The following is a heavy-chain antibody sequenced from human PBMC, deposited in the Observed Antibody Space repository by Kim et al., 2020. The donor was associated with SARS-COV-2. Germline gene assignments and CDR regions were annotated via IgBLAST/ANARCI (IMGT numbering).Heavy chain of an antibody. Sequence: QKLQGRVTMTTDTSTSTAYMELRSLRSDDTAVYYCARDYGDRRPYYYGMDVWGQGTTVTVSS. CDR3: ARDYGDRRPYYYGMDV. V-gene: IGHV1-18*01. J-gene: IGHJ6*02. D-gene: IGHD4-17*01.